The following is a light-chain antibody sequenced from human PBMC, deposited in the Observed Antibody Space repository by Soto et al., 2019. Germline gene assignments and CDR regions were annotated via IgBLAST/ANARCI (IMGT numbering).Light chain of an antibody. CDR2: DAS. Sequence: DKRINQTTGTLSAWEGERVTITCRASQSISSWLAWYQQKPGKAPKLLIYDASSLESGVPSRFSGSGSGTEITLTISSLQPDDFATYDCQQYNSYPITFGQGTRLEIK. V-gene: IGKV1-5*01. J-gene: IGKJ5*01. CDR3: QQYNSYPIT. CDR1: QSISSW.